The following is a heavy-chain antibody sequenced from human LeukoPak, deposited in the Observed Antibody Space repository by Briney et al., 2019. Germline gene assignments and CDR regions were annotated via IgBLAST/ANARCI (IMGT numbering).Heavy chain of an antibody. D-gene: IGHD2-2*03. Sequence: PSQTLSLTCTVSGGSISSGSYYWSWIRQPAGKGLEWIGRIYTSGSTNYNPSLKSRVTISVDTSKNQFSLKLISVTAADTAVYYCARVGYCSSTSCLGTYFDYWGQGTLVTVSS. V-gene: IGHV4-61*02. CDR3: ARVGYCSSTSCLGTYFDY. CDR1: GGSISSGSYY. J-gene: IGHJ4*02. CDR2: IYTSGST.